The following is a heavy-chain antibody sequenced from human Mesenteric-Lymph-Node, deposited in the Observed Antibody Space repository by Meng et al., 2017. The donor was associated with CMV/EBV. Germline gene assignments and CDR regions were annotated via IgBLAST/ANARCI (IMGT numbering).Heavy chain of an antibody. Sequence: GGSLRLSCAASGFTVSSNYMSWVRQGPGKGPEWVSRSNTDGTNTIYADSVRGRFTMSRDNAKNTFYLQMNSLRAEDTAVYFCARDQSRSGPTTVDYWGQGTLVTVSS. V-gene: IGHV3-74*01. CDR1: GFTVSSNY. J-gene: IGHJ4*02. CDR2: SNTDGTNT. D-gene: IGHD1-1*01. CDR3: ARDQSRSGPTTVDY.